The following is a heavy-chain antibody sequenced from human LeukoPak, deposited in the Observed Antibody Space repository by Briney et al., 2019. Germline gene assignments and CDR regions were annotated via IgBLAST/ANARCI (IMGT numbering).Heavy chain of an antibody. CDR1: GFTFSSYA. V-gene: IGHV3-23*01. D-gene: IGHD1-26*01. Sequence: GGSLRLSCAASGFTFSSYAMTWVRQPPGKGLEGVSSITGSTGSTYYADFVKGRFTISRDNSKNTLYLQMNSLRAEDTAVYYCAKRYSGSSGLYNFDYWGQGTLVTVSS. CDR3: AKRYSGSSGLYNFDY. J-gene: IGHJ4*02. CDR2: ITGSTGST.